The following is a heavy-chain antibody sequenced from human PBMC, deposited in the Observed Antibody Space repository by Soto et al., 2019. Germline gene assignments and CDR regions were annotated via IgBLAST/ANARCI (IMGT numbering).Heavy chain of an antibody. J-gene: IGHJ4*02. Sequence: GGSLRLSCAASGFTFSSYGMHWVRQAPGEGLEWVAVISYDGSNKYYADSVKGRFTISRDNSKNTLYLQMNSLRAEDTAVYYCAKGGTVGAILYYFDYWGQGTLVTVSS. CDR1: GFTFSSYG. D-gene: IGHD1-26*01. CDR3: AKGGTVGAILYYFDY. V-gene: IGHV3-30*18. CDR2: ISYDGSNK.